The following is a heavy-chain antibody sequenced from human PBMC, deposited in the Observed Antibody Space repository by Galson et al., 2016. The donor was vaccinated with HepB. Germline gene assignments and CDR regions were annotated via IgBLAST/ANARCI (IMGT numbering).Heavy chain of an antibody. J-gene: IGHJ4*02. Sequence: SLRLSCAASGFTFSSYSMNWVRQAPGKGLEWVSSISSSSSYIYYADSVKGRFTISRDNAKNSLYLQMNSLRGEDTAVYYCARGPEWHISSWSWFDYWGQGTLVTVSS. V-gene: IGHV3-21*01. CDR1: GFTFSSYS. CDR2: ISSSSSYI. CDR3: ARGPEWHISSWSWFDY. D-gene: IGHD6-13*01.